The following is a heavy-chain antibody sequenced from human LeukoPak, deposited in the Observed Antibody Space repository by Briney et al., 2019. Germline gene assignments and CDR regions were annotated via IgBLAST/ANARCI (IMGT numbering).Heavy chain of an antibody. CDR2: ISYDGSNK. D-gene: IGHD1-26*01. CDR1: GFIFSSYA. V-gene: IGHV3-30*01. J-gene: IGHJ6*02. CDR3: ARDSSLIGVGALSGMDV. Sequence: GGSLRLSCAGSGFIFSSYAMHWVRQAPGKGLEWVAVISYDGSNKYYADSVKGRFTISRDNSKNTLYLQMNSLRAEDTAVYYCARDSSLIGVGALSGMDVWGQGTTVTVSS.